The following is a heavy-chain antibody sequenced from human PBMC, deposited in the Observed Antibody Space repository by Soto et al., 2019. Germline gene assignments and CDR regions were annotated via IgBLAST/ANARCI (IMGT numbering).Heavy chain of an antibody. V-gene: IGHV4-39*01. CDR3: ARHPPYGSGAVDY. Sequence: QLQLQESGPGLVKPSETLSLTCTVSGGSISSSSYYWGWIRQPPGKGLEWIGSIYYSGSTYYNPSLQGRVTISVDTSKHQFSLRLGSVTAADTAVYYCARHPPYGSGAVDYWGQGTLVTVSS. J-gene: IGHJ4*02. CDR1: GGSISSSSYY. D-gene: IGHD3-10*01. CDR2: IYYSGST.